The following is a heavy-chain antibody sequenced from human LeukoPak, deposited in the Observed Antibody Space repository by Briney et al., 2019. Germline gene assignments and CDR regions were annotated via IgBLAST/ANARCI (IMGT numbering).Heavy chain of an antibody. Sequence: GTPRPSPAASLVTLTRNYMSWVRYATGQGREWGSIIYSGGGDYYAHLVNGSFTTSRKNSRNTLFLQINSPGAENTAMYYCARVFPPNWFDPWGQGTLVTVSS. CDR3: ARVFPPNWFDP. J-gene: IGHJ5*02. V-gene: IGHV3-66*01. CDR2: IYSGGGD. CDR1: LVTLTRNY.